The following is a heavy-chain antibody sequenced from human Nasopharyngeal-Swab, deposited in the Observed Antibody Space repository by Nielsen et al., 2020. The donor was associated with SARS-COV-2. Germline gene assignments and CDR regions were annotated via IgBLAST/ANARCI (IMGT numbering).Heavy chain of an antibody. Sequence: GESLKISCAASGFTFSSYGMHWVRQAPGKGLEWVAVIWYDGSNKYYADSVKGRFTISRDNSKNTLYLQMNSLRAEDTAVYYCARKDSGSYRGYFDYWGQGTLVTVSS. V-gene: IGHV3-33*01. CDR1: GFTFSSYG. J-gene: IGHJ4*02. CDR3: ARKDSGSYRGYFDY. CDR2: IWYDGSNK. D-gene: IGHD1-26*01.